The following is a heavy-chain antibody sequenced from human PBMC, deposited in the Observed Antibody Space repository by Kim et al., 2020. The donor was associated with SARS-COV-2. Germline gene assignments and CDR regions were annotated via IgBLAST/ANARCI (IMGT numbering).Heavy chain of an antibody. CDR1: GFTFSSYA. J-gene: IGHJ4*02. D-gene: IGHD3-10*01. CDR2: ISGSGGST. V-gene: IGHV3-23*01. Sequence: GGSLRLSCAASGFTFSSYAMSWVRQAPGKGLEWVSAISGSGGSTYYADSVKGRFTISRDNSKNTLYLQMNSLRAEDTAVYYCAKVNSVYGSGSYFVDYWGQGTLVTVSS. CDR3: AKVNSVYGSGSYFVDY.